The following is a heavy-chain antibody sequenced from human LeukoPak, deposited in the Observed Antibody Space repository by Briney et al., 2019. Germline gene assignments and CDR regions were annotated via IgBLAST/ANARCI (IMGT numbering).Heavy chain of an antibody. Sequence: PGGSLRLSCAASGFSLTDYGMSWVRQAPGKGLEWVSYIGSTDGGATFYAYSVKGRFTISRDNAKNSLHLQMNSLRAEDTAVYHCTKGAAGGGGVTNYYYYYMDVWGKGTTVTVSS. V-gene: IGHV3-23*01. D-gene: IGHD3-3*01. CDR1: GFSLTDYG. CDR3: TKGAAGGGGVTNYYYYYMDV. CDR2: IGSTDGGAT. J-gene: IGHJ6*03.